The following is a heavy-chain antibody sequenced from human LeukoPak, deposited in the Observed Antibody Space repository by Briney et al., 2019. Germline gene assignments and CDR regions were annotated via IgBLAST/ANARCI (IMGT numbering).Heavy chain of an antibody. Sequence: PSETLSLTCAVYGGSFSGYYWSWIRQPPGKGLEWIGEINHSGSTNYNPSLKSRVTISVDTSKNQFSLKLSSVTAADTAVYYCARGHPRYGSWLIAGAFDIWGQGTMVTVSS. D-gene: IGHD3-22*01. CDR3: ARGHPRYGSWLIAGAFDI. V-gene: IGHV4-34*01. CDR1: GGSFSGYY. CDR2: INHSGST. J-gene: IGHJ3*02.